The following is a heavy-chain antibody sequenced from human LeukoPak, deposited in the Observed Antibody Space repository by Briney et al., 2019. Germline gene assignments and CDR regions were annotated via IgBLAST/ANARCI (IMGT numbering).Heavy chain of an antibody. CDR1: GFTFSSYW. V-gene: IGHV3-23*01. Sequence: GGSLRLSCAASGFTFSSYWMSWVRQAPGKGLEWISTTNSGGTSTYYAESVKGRFTISRDNSKNTLYLQMSSLRVEDTAVYYRAKQSYARSLGEGGPGTLVSVSS. CDR2: TNSGGTST. J-gene: IGHJ4*02. D-gene: IGHD2-8*01. CDR3: AKQSYARSLGE.